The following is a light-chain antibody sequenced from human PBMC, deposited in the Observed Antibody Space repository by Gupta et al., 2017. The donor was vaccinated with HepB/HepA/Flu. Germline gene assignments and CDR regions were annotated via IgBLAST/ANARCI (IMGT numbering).Light chain of an antibody. CDR3: QQRRKWPPT. J-gene: IGKJ4*01. V-gene: IGKV3-11*01. Sequence: IALTQSPATLSLSPGERATLSCRASESSRYYLGWYQQKPGQAPRLVIDDASNRAPGIPARFSGSGSGTDFTLTISSLEPEDFAVYYCQQRRKWPPTFGGGTKVEI. CDR1: ESSRYY. CDR2: DAS.